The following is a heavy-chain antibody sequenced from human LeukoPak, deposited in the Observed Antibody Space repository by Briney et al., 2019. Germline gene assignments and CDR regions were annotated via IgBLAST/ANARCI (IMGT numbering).Heavy chain of an antibody. CDR2: IYYSGST. CDR1: GVSISSYY. D-gene: IGHD3-10*01. CDR3: ARAGYYYGSGSYYNTPHFDY. V-gene: IGHV4-59*01. Sequence: TSETLSLTCTVSGVSISSYYWSWIRQPPGKGLEYVGYIYYSGSTYYNPSLKSRVTISVDTSKNQFSLKLSSVTAADTAAYYCARAGYYYGSGSYYNTPHFDYWGQGTLVTVSS. J-gene: IGHJ4*02.